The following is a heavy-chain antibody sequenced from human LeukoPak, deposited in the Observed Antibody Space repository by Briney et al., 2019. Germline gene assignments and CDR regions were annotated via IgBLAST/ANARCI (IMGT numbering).Heavy chain of an antibody. D-gene: IGHD2/OR15-2a*01. CDR2: IYYSGNT. CDR1: GGSISSHY. CDR3: ARLSWPGRGSRFDP. Sequence: SETLSLTCTDSGGSISSHYRSWIRQPPGKGLEWFGYIYYSGNTNYNPSLKSRVTISVDTSKNLFSLKLSSVTAADTAVYYCARLSWPGRGSRFDPWGQGTLVTVSS. J-gene: IGHJ5*02. V-gene: IGHV4-59*11.